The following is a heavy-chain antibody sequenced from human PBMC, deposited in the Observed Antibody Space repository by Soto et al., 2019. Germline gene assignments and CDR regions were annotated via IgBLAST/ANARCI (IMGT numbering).Heavy chain of an antibody. J-gene: IGHJ4*02. CDR1: GYTFTSYA. D-gene: IGHD3-16*01. V-gene: IGHV1-3*05. Sequence: QVQLVQSGAEEKKPGASVKVSCKASGYTFTSYAMHWVRQAPGQRLEWMGWINAGNCNTKYSQKFQGRDTITRDTSASTSYMERSSLGSEDTALYYCARVGGWYGSIGLDYWCQGTMVTVFS. CDR3: ARVGGWYGSIGLDY. CDR2: INAGNCNT.